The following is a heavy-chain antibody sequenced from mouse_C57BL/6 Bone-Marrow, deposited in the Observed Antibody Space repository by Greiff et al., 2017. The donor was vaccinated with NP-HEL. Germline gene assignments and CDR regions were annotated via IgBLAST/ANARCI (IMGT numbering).Heavy chain of an antibody. CDR2: IWAGGST. CDR1: GFSLTSYG. D-gene: IGHD2-4*01. Sequence: VKVVESGPGLVAPSQSLSITCTVSGFSLTSYGVHWVRQPPGKGLEWLGVIWAGGSTNYNSALMSRLSISKDNSKSQVFLKMNSLQTDDTAMYYCARVIYYDYERLYYYAMDYWGQGTSVTVSS. J-gene: IGHJ4*01. V-gene: IGHV2-9*02. CDR3: ARVIYYDYERLYYYAMDY.